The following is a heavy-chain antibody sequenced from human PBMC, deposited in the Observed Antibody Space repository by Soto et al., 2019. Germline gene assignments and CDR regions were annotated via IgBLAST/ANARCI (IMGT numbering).Heavy chain of an antibody. CDR1: GYTFTGYY. Sequence: GASVKVSCKASGYTFTGYYMHWVRQAPGQGLEWMGWINPNSGGTNYAQKFQGWVTMTRDTSISTAYMELSRLRSDDTAVYYCARAKREKYYDILTGYYRGQRDVFDIWGQGTMVIVSS. CDR2: INPNSGGT. J-gene: IGHJ3*02. D-gene: IGHD3-9*01. V-gene: IGHV1-2*04. CDR3: ARAKREKYYDILTGYYRGQRDVFDI.